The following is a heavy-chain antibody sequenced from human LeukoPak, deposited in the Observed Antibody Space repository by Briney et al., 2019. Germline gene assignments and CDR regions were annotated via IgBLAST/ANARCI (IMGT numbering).Heavy chain of an antibody. CDR2: IIPIFGTA. D-gene: IGHD3-22*01. Sequence: SVKVSCKASGGTFSSYAISWVRQAPGQGLEWMGGIIPIFGTANYAQKFQGRVTITADESTSTAYMELSSLRSEDTAVYYCARDGDYYDSSGYYYHWGQGTLVTVSS. V-gene: IGHV1-69*13. J-gene: IGHJ5*02. CDR3: ARDGDYYDSSGYYYH. CDR1: GGTFSSYA.